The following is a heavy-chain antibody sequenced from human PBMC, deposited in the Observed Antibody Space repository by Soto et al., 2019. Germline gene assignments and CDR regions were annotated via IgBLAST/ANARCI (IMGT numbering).Heavy chain of an antibody. CDR1: GGSINTFY. D-gene: IGHD5-18*01. CDR2: IFSSGST. J-gene: IGHJ4*02. CDR3: AREGSYSAYNFAHGIQLWYFDF. Sequence: PSETLSLTCTVSGGSINTFYWSWVRQPAGKGLEWIGRIFSSGSTSFNPPLESRGAMSVDTSKNHFSLNLSSVTAADMAVYYCAREGSYSAYNFAHGIQLWYFDFWGQGAQVTVSS. V-gene: IGHV4-4*07.